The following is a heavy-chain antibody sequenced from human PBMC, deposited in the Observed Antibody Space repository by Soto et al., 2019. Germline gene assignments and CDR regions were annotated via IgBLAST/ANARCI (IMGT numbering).Heavy chain of an antibody. CDR2: ISYDGSNR. CDR3: VGGQYYVDY. J-gene: IGHJ4*02. D-gene: IGHD3-10*01. V-gene: IGHV3-30*03. Sequence: QVQLVESGGGVVQPGRSLRLSCAASGFPFTTYGMHWVREGPGKGLEWVAVISYDGSNRYYADSVKGRFTISRDNSKNTLYLQMNDLRPEDTALYYCVGGQYYVDYRGQGPLVTVSS. CDR1: GFPFTTYG.